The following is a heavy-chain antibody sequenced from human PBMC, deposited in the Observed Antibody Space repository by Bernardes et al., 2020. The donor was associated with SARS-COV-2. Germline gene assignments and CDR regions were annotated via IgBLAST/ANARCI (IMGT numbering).Heavy chain of an antibody. CDR3: RGVYYFYGMEV. CDR2: ISSSGNTI. CDR1: GFTCRTYS. J-gene: IGHJ6*02. V-gene: IGHV3-48*01. Sequence: GGDLRLDGAASGFTCRTYSMNWVRQAPGQGLECVAYISSSGNTIYYADSVKGRFTISRDNAKDSLSLQMNSLRAEDTAVYYCRGVYYFYGMEVWGPGTTVTVS.